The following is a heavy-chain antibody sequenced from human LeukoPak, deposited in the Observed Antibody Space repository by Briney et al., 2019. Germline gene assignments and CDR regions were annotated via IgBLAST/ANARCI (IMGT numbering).Heavy chain of an antibody. Sequence: PGGSLRLSCTAPGFTFGDYAMSWFRQAPGKGLEWVGFIRSKAYGGTAEYAASVKGRFTISRDDSKSIAHLQMNSLKTEDTAVYYCTLALYTTYYYDSSGYYPPPDYWGQGTLVTVSS. CDR1: GFTFGDYA. J-gene: IGHJ4*02. CDR3: TLALYTTYYYDSSGYYPPPDY. CDR2: IRSKAYGGTA. D-gene: IGHD3-22*01. V-gene: IGHV3-49*03.